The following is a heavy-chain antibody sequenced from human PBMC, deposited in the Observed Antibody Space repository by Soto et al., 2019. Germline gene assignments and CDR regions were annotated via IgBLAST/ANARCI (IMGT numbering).Heavy chain of an antibody. D-gene: IGHD2-21*01. CDR2: IFYSGST. CDR3: ARQPTTGDTDLWFDP. CDR1: GGSISTSRSY. Sequence: KPSETLSLTCNVSGGSISTSRSYWAWIRQPPGKGLEWLANIFYSGSTYYNPSLASRVTVSVDTSKNEFSLKLGSVTAADTAVYYCARQPTTGDTDLWFDPWGQGTLVTVSS. V-gene: IGHV4-39*01. J-gene: IGHJ5*02.